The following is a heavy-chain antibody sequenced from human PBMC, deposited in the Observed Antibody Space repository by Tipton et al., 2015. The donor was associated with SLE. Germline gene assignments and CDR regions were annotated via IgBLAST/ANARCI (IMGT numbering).Heavy chain of an antibody. J-gene: IGHJ6*02. Sequence: SLRLSCAASGFMFSRYGMHWVRQAPGKGLEWVAVISYEGSKKYYADSVKGRFTISRDNSKNTLSLQMNSLRAEDTAVYYCARGQYREGIYYYYYAMDVWGQGTTVTVSS. D-gene: IGHD2-2*01. CDR3: ARGQYREGIYYYYYAMDV. CDR2: ISYEGSKK. CDR1: GFMFSRYG. V-gene: IGHV3-30*03.